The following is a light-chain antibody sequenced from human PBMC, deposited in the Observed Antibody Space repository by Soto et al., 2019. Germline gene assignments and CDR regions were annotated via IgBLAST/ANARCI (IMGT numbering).Light chain of an antibody. CDR1: QSVSSSY. J-gene: IGKJ1*01. Sequence: EIVLTQSPGTLSLSPGERATLSCRASQSVSSSYLAWYQQKPGQAPRLLIYGASSRATGIPDGFSGSGSGTDFTLTISRLEPEDFEVYYCQQYGSSHWTLGQGTKVDIK. V-gene: IGKV3-20*01. CDR2: GAS. CDR3: QQYGSSHWT.